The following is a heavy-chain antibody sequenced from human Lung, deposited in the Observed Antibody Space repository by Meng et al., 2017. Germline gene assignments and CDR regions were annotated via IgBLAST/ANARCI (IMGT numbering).Heavy chain of an antibody. CDR1: GFSFTDAW. D-gene: IGHD6-13*01. CDR3: ATGAAAADH. V-gene: IGHV3-15*01. CDR2: IKSNSDGGTT. Sequence: EVQEGESGGGLVKPGGSLRLSCVASGFSFTDAWMSWVRQAPGKGLEWVGRIKSNSDGGTTDYAAPVKGRFTISRDDSKNTLYLQMNSLITEDTVVYFCATGAAAADHWGQGTLVTVSS. J-gene: IGHJ4*02.